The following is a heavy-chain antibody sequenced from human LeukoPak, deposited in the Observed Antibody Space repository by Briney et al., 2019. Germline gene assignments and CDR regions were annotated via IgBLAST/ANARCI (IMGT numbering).Heavy chain of an antibody. CDR1: GGSVSSGNYY. J-gene: IGHJ4*02. Sequence: SETLSLTCTVSGGSVSSGNYYWGWIRQPPGKGLEWIGSIYYSGSTISVDTSKNQFSLKLSSVTAADTAVYYCARSVLYSGSYGSGEDFDYWGQGTLVTVSS. V-gene: IGHV4-39*01. CDR2: IYYSGS. D-gene: IGHD1-26*01. CDR3: ARSVLYSGSYGSGEDFDY.